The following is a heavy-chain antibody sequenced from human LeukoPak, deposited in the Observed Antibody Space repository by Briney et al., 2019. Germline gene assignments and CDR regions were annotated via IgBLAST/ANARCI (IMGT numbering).Heavy chain of an antibody. D-gene: IGHD3-22*01. V-gene: IGHV3-23*01. CDR2: ISGSGTST. J-gene: IGHJ4*02. CDR3: ASRNYYDSSGYYYYYFDY. CDR1: GFTFSNYA. Sequence: GGSLRLSCAASGFTFSNYAMSWVRQAPGKGLEWVSGISGSGTSTYYADSVKGRFTISRDNTKNTLYLQMNSLRAEDTAVYYCASRNYYDSSGYYYYYFDYWGQGILVTVSS.